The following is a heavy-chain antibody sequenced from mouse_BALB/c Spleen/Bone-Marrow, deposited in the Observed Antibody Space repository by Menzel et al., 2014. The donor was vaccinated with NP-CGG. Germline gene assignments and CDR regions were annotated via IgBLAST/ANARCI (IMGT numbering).Heavy chain of an antibody. CDR1: GYSFTGYN. CDR3: ARYGNYFDY. D-gene: IGHD2-1*01. J-gene: IGHJ2*01. Sequence: LKESGPDLEKPGASVKISCKASGYSFTGYNMNWVKQSNGKSLEWIGNIDPYSGTTNYNQKFKGKATLTVDKSSSTAYMQLKSLTSEDSAVYYCARYGNYFDYWGQGTTLTVSS. V-gene: IGHV1-39*01. CDR2: IDPYSGTT.